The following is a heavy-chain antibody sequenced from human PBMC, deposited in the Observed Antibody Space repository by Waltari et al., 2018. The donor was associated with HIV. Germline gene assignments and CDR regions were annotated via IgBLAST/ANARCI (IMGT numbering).Heavy chain of an antibody. CDR2: IYYSGGT. Sequence: QLQLQESGPGLVKPSETLSLTCTVPGVSISSSSYSWGWIRPPPGKGLAWVGGIYYSGGTYYTPSLKSRVTISVDTAKNQFSLKLSSVTAADTAVYYCASAVQGYCSGGSCENYFDYWGQGTLVTVSS. CDR1: GVSISSSSYS. D-gene: IGHD2-15*01. V-gene: IGHV4-39*01. CDR3: ASAVQGYCSGGSCENYFDY. J-gene: IGHJ4*02.